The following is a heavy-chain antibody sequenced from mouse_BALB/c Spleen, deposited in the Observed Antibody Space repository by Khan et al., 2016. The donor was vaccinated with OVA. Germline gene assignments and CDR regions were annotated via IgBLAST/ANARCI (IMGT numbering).Heavy chain of an antibody. CDR2: IYPGSDNT. CDR1: GYTFTDYY. CDR3: AREWAAWFPY. V-gene: IGHV1-77*01. Sequence: QVQLKQSGAQLARPGASVKLSCKASGYTFTDYYINWMRQRTGQGLEWIGEIYPGSDNTYYNEKFKGRATLTVDKSSNTAYMEFSSLTSEDSAVYFCAREWAAWFPYWGQGTLITVSA. J-gene: IGHJ3*01.